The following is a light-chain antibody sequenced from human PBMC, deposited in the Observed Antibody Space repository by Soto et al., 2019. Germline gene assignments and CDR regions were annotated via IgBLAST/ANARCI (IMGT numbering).Light chain of an antibody. J-gene: IGLJ3*02. CDR3: RSYAGSSTYWV. CDR1: SSDVGSYNL. CDR2: EGS. V-gene: IGLV2-23*01. Sequence: QSVLTQPASVSGSPGQSITISCTGTSSDVGSYNLVSWYQQHPGKAPKLMIYEGSKRPSGVSNRFSGSKSGNTASLTISGLQAEDEADYYCRSYAGSSTYWVFGGGTKLTVL.